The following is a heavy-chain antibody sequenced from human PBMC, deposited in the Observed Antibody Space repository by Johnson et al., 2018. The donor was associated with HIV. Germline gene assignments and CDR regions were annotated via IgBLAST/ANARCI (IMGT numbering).Heavy chain of an antibody. CDR1: GFIFDDYG. CDR3: ARRDSGSLSFDL. V-gene: IGHV3-20*04. CDR2: INWNGGSI. Sequence: VQLVESGGGVLRPGGSLRLSCEGFGFIFDDYGLNWVRQAPGKGLEWVSGINWNGGSIGYADSVKGRCTISRDNDKNSLYLQMNSLRAEDTAFYYCARRDSGSLSFDLWGQGTMVTVSS. D-gene: IGHD1-26*01. J-gene: IGHJ3*01.